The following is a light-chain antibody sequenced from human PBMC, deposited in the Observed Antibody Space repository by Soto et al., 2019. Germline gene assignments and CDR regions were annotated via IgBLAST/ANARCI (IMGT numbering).Light chain of an antibody. CDR2: KAA. J-gene: IGKJ1*01. Sequence: DIQMTQSPSSLSASLGERVTITSRASQSISSWLAWYQQKPGKAPKLLIYKAASLESGIPSRFSGSGSGTEFTLTISSLQPDDFATYYCQQYNYYSRTFGQGTKVDI. CDR1: QSISSW. V-gene: IGKV1-5*03. CDR3: QQYNYYSRT.